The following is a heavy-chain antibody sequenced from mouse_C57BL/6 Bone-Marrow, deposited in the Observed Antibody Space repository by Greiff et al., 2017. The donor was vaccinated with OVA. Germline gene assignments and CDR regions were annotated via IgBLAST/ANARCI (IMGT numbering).Heavy chain of an antibody. CDR1: GYTFTSYW. V-gene: IGHV1-55*01. D-gene: IGHD3-2*02. CDR2: IYPGSGST. J-gene: IGHJ2*01. CDR3: ARGAQATPQYYFDY. Sequence: QVQLKESGAELVKPGASVKMSCKASGYTFTSYWITWVKQRPGQGLEWIGDIYPGSGSTNYNEKFKSKATLTVDTSSSTAYMQLSSLTSEDSAVYYCARGAQATPQYYFDYWGQGTTLTVSS.